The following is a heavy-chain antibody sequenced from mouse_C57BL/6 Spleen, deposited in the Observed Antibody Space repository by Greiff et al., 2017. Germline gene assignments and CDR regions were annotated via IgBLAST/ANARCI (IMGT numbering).Heavy chain of an antibody. CDR1: GYTFTDYE. J-gene: IGHJ1*03. CDR2: IDPETGGT. Sequence: QVQLKQSGAELVRPGASVTLSCKASGYTFTDYEMHWVKQTPVHGLEWIGAIDPETGGTAYNQKFKGKAILTADKSSSTAYMELRSLTSEDSAVYYCTRCYGSSHWYFDVWGTGTTVTVSS. D-gene: IGHD1-1*01. V-gene: IGHV1-15*01. CDR3: TRCYGSSHWYFDV.